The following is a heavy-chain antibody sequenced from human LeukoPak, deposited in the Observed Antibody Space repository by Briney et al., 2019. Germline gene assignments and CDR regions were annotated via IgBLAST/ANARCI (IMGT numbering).Heavy chain of an antibody. CDR3: ARKMAL. Sequence: GGSLRLSCAASGFTFSSYAMSWVRQAPGKGLEWVSAISGSGGSTYYADSVKGRFTISRDNAKNSLFLQMNSLRDEDTAVYFCARKMALWGQGTLVTVSS. CDR1: GFTFSSYA. D-gene: IGHD5-24*01. CDR2: ISGSGGST. V-gene: IGHV3-23*01. J-gene: IGHJ4*02.